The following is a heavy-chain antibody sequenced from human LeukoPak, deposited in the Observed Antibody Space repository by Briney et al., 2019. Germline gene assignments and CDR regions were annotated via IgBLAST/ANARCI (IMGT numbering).Heavy chain of an antibody. CDR2: ISYDGSNK. J-gene: IGHJ3*02. D-gene: IGHD3-22*01. CDR3: AKDRSTYYYDSSGYYPDAFDI. V-gene: IGHV3-30*18. Sequence: GGSLRLSCAASGFTFSSYGIHWVRQAPGKGLEWVAVISYDGSNKYYADSVKGRFTISRDNSKNTLYLQMNSLRAEDTAVYYCAKDRSTYYYDSSGYYPDAFDIWGQGAMVTVSS. CDR1: GFTFSSYG.